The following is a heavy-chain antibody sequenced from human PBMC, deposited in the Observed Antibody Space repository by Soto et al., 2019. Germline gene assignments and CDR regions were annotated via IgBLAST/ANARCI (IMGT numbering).Heavy chain of an antibody. CDR1: GFSFTTYA. Sequence: GSLRLSCAASGFSFTTYAMHWVRQAPGKGLEWVAVISDDGSIKYYADSVKGRFTISRDNSKNTFYLQMNSLRGDDTALYYCARAIETAMDPCDYWGQGALVTVSS. CDR2: ISDDGSIK. J-gene: IGHJ4*02. CDR3: ARAIETAMDPCDY. D-gene: IGHD5-18*01. V-gene: IGHV3-30-3*01.